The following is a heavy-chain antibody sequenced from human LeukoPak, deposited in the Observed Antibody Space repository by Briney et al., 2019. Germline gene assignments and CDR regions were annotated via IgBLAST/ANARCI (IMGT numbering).Heavy chain of an antibody. CDR3: ARRVPPIIDAFDI. V-gene: IGHV4-39*01. Sequence: SETLSLTCTVSGGSISSSSYYWGWIRQPPGKGLEWIGSIYYSGSTYYNPSLKSRVTISVDTSKNQFSLKLSSVTAADTAVYYCARRVPPIIDAFDIWGQGTKVTVPS. J-gene: IGHJ3*02. CDR2: IYYSGST. D-gene: IGHD3-9*01. CDR1: GGSISSSSYY.